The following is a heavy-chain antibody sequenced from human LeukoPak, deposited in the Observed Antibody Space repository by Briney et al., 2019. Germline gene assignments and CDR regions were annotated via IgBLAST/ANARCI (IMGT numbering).Heavy chain of an antibody. V-gene: IGHV3-66*01. CDR1: GFTVSSNY. CDR3: VRAFGGYDSQRFYYNMDV. Sequence: GGSLRPSCAASGFTVSSNYMSWVRQAPGKGLKWVSIIYSGGNTYYADSVKGRFTISRDNSKNTLYLQMNSLRVEDTAVYYCVRAFGGYDSQRFYYNMDVWGKGTTVTVSS. J-gene: IGHJ6*03. CDR2: IYSGGNT. D-gene: IGHD5-12*01.